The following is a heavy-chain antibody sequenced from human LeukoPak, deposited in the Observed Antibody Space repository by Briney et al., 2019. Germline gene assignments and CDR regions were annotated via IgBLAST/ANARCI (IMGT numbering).Heavy chain of an antibody. CDR1: GYTFTGYY. CDR2: INPNSGGT. V-gene: IGHV1-2*02. CDR3: ARDSGIAAAGAPDY. J-gene: IGHJ4*02. Sequence: ASVTVSCKASGYTFTGYYMHWVRQAPGQGLEWMGWINPNSGGTNYAQKFQGRVTMTRDTSISTAYMELSRLRSDDTAVYYCARDSGIAAAGAPDYWGQGTLVTVSS. D-gene: IGHD6-13*01.